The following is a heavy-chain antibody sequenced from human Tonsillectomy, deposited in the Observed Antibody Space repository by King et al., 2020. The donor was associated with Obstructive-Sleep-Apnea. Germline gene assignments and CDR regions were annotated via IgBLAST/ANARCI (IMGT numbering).Heavy chain of an antibody. CDR3: VKDTDDDDYGVFEP. CDR2: ISGTGDKT. CDR1: GFTFSSYA. Sequence: VQLVESGRGLEQPGGSLRLSCAASGFTFSSYAMSWVRQAPGKGLEWVSAISGTGDKTYYADSVRGRFTISRDNSKNTVHLQMNSLRAEDTAVYYCVKDTDDDDYGVFEPWGQGTLVTVSS. V-gene: IGHV3-23*04. J-gene: IGHJ5*02. D-gene: IGHD4-17*01.